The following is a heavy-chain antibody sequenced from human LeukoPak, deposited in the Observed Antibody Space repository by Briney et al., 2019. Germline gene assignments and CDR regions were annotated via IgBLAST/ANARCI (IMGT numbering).Heavy chain of an antibody. CDR2: FDPEDGET. J-gene: IGHJ4*02. CDR3: ATEAWNAFDY. V-gene: IGHV1-24*01. CDR1: GYTLTELS. D-gene: IGHD1-1*01. Sequence: GASVKVSCKVSGYTLTELSMHWVRQAPGKGLEWMGGFDPEDGETIYAQKFQGRVTVTEDTSTDTAYMELSSLRSEDTAVYYCATEAWNAFDYWGQGTLVTVSS.